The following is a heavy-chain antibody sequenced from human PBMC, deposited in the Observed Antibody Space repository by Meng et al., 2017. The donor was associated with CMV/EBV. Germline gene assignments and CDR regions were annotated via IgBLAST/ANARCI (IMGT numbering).Heavy chain of an antibody. D-gene: IGHD2-15*01. J-gene: IGHJ4*02. CDR2: ISSSSSYI. V-gene: IGHV3-21*01. Sequence: GESLKISCAASGFTFSSYSMNWVRQAPGEGLEWVSSISSSSSYIYYADSVKGRFTISRDNAKNSLYLQMNSLRAEDTAVYYCAREGYCSGGSCNSDYWGQGTLVTVSS. CDR1: GFTFSSYS. CDR3: AREGYCSGGSCNSDY.